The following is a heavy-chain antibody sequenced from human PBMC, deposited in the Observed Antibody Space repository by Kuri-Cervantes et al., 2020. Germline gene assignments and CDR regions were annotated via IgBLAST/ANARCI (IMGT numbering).Heavy chain of an antibody. Sequence: GESLKISCAASGFTFSSYSMNWVRQAPGKGLEWVSSISSSSSYIYYSDSVKGRFTISRDNAKNSLYLQMNSLRAEDMAVYYCARGSDSSGYYQLNDAFYIWGQGTMVTVSS. CDR1: GFTFSSYS. V-gene: IGHV3-21*01. CDR2: ISSSSSYI. D-gene: IGHD3-22*01. J-gene: IGHJ3*02. CDR3: ARGSDSSGYYQLNDAFYI.